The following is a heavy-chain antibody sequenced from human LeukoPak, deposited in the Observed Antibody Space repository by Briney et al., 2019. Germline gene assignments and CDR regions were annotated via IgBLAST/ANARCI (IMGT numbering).Heavy chain of an antibody. V-gene: IGHV3-23*01. CDR3: ARDFSSSWYSYGFYFDY. J-gene: IGHJ4*02. CDR2: ISASGGDT. Sequence: PGVSLRLSCAASGFTFSSYAMSWVRQAPGKGLEWVSAISASGGDTYYADSVKGRFTISRDNSKNTLFLQMNSLRAEDTAVYYCARDFSSSWYSYGFYFDYWGQGTLVTVSS. CDR1: GFTFSSYA. D-gene: IGHD6-13*01.